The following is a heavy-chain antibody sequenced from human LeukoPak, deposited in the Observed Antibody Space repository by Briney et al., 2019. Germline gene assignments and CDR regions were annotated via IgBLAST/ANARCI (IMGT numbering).Heavy chain of an antibody. V-gene: IGHV3-7*01. CDR2: INEDGSKK. J-gene: IGHJ5*02. CDR1: GFTFTNYW. Sequence: GGSLRLSCAASGFTFTNYWMIRVRQAPGKGLEWVANINEDGSKKYYVGSVEGRFTISRDNAKNSVFLQMNSLRADDTAMYYCASSSYSCSSSWGQGTLVTVSS. D-gene: IGHD3-10*01. CDR3: ASSSYSCSSS.